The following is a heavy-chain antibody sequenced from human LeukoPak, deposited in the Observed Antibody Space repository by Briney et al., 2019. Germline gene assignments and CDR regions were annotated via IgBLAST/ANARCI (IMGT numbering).Heavy chain of an antibody. CDR3: LRDSSGYYVD. CDR1: GYTFTSYG. V-gene: IGHV1-18*01. J-gene: IGHJ4*02. Sequence: VASVKVSCKASGYTFTSYGISWVRQAPGQGLEWMGWISAYNGNTNYAQKLQGRVTITTDESTSTAYMELSSLRSEDTAVYYCLRDSSGYYVDWGQGTLVTVSS. D-gene: IGHD3-22*01. CDR2: ISAYNGNT.